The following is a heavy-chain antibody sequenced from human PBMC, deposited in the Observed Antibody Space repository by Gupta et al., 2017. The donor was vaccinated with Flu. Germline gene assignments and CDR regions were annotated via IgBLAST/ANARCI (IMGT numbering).Heavy chain of an antibody. CDR2: VYHSGKS. D-gene: IGHD1-14*01. CDR3: ARVAAGAYFQD. CDR1: AGSIRRANS. J-gene: IGHJ1*01. Sequence: QVQLRASGPGLVKPSGTRSLTCTVPAGSIRRANSWNWVRQAPGKGLEWIANVYHSGKSNYNPSLKSRVTISIDISKNQFSLTLSSVTAADTAKYFCARVAAGAYFQDWGPGTLVAVS. V-gene: IGHV4-4*02.